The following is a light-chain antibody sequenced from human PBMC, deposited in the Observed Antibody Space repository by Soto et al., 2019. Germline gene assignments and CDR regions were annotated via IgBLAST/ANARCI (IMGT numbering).Light chain of an antibody. J-gene: IGKJ2*01. CDR2: WAS. CDR1: QSVLYSSNNKNY. V-gene: IGKV4-1*01. Sequence: IVMTQSPDSLAVSLGERATINCKSSQSVLYSSNNKNYFALYRQKPGQPPKLLIYWASIRESGVPDRISGSGSGTDFTLTIRSLQAEDVAIYYCQQYYSTPPYTFGQGTKLEIK. CDR3: QQYYSTPPYT.